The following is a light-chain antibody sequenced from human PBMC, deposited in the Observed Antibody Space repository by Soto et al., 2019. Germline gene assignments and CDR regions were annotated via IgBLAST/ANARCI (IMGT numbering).Light chain of an antibody. CDR1: RSVSSSY. V-gene: IGKV3-15*01. CDR3: QQYNEWPIT. Sequence: EIVLTQSPGTLSLSPGERATLSCRASRSVSSSYLAWYQQKPGQAPRLLIYRASSRATGISGSFSGSGSGTEFTLTITSLQSEDFAVYYCQQYNEWPITFGQGTRLEIK. CDR2: RAS. J-gene: IGKJ5*01.